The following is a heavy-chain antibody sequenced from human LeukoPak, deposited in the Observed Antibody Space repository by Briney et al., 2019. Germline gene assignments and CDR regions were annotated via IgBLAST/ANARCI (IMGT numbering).Heavy chain of an antibody. CDR3: ARGSEWVLPSFDY. CDR2: IIPILGIA. V-gene: IGHV1-69*04. D-gene: IGHD1-26*01. Sequence: ASVKVSCKASGGTFSSYAISWVRQAPGQGLEWMGRIIPILGIANYAQKFQGRVTITADKSTSTAYMELSSLRSEDTAVYYCARGSEWVLPSFDYWGQGTLVTVSS. J-gene: IGHJ4*02. CDR1: GGTFSSYA.